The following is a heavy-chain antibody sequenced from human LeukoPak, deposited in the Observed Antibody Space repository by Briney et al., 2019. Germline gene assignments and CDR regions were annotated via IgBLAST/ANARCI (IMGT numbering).Heavy chain of an antibody. D-gene: IGHD3-16*01. CDR1: SGSISSHY. Sequence: PSETLSLTCTVSSGSISSHYWSWIRQSPERGLEWIGFIYYTGTTRYNPSLRGRVTMSVDSSRNHFSLKLTSMTAADTALYYCARLLNNDNACDPDTFDMCGQGTMVTVSS. V-gene: IGHV4-59*11. CDR3: ARLLNNDNACDPDTFDM. J-gene: IGHJ3*02. CDR2: IYYTGTT.